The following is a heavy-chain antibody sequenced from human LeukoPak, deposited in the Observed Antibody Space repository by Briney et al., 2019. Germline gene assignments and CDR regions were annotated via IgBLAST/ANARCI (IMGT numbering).Heavy chain of an antibody. CDR1: GFTFSDYY. D-gene: IGHD6-13*01. Sequence: PGGSLRLSCAASGFTFSDYYMSWIRQAPGKGLGWVSYISSSGSTIYYADSVKGRFTISRDNAKNSLYLQMNSLRAEDTAVYYCARAQRGSSSRDAFDIWGQGTMVTVSS. V-gene: IGHV3-11*04. J-gene: IGHJ3*02. CDR2: ISSSGSTI. CDR3: ARAQRGSSSRDAFDI.